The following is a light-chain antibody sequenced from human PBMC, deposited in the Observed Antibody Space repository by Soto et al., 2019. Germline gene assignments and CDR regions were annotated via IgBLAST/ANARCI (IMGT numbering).Light chain of an antibody. V-gene: IGKV3-11*01. CDR2: DAS. J-gene: IGKJ5*01. CDR1: QSVSSY. Sequence: EIVLTQSPATLALSPGERATLSCRASQSVSSYLAWYQQKPGQAPRLLIDDASNRATGIPARFSGSGSGTDFTLTISSLEPEYFAVYYCQPRSNWPPSFGQGTRLEIK. CDR3: QPRSNWPPS.